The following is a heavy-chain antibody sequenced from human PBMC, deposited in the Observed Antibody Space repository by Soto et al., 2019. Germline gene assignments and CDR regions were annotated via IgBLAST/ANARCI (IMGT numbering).Heavy chain of an antibody. CDR2: IYFDGTN. Sequence: QVQLQESGPGLVKPSETLSLTCNVSGGSISTYYWSGIRQPPGKGLEWIGFIYFDGTNNYNPSLKSRVTMSVDTAKNQFSLRLSSVTAADTAVYYCARVKRSGLPGRKYYFDYWGRGTLVTVSS. V-gene: IGHV4-59*01. CDR1: GGSISTYY. CDR3: ARVKRSGLPGRKYYFDY. J-gene: IGHJ4*01.